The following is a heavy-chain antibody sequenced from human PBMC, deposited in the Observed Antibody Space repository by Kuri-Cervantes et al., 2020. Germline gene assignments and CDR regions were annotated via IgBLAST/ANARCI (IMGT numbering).Heavy chain of an antibody. D-gene: IGHD2-15*01. CDR1: GYTLNELS. CDR2: IVPIFGIP. V-gene: IGHV1-69*05. CDR3: AREKGVVVVAATSGTPGRLDYYYYMDV. Sequence: SVKVSCKVSGYTLNELSMHWVRQAPGKGLEWMGGIVPIFGIPNYAQKFQGRVTITTDESTGTAYMELSSLRSEDTAVYYCAREKGVVVVAATSGTPGRLDYYYYMDVWGKGTTVTVSS. J-gene: IGHJ6*03.